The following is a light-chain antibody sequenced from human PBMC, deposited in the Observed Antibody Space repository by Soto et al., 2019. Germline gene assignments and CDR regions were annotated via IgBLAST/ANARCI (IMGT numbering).Light chain of an antibody. CDR2: GAS. Sequence: EIVMTQSPATLSVSPGERATLACRASQSVSSNLAWYQQKPGQPPRLLIYGASTRATGTPARFSGRGSGTEFTLAISSLQAEDFAVYYCQQYNSWRTFGPGNRVESK. CDR1: QSVSSN. V-gene: IGKV3-15*01. J-gene: IGKJ1*01. CDR3: QQYNSWRT.